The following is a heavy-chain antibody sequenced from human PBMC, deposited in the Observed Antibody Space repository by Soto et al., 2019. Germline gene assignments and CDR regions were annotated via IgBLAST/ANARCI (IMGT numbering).Heavy chain of an antibody. CDR1: GGTFSSYA. CDR2: IIPIFGTA. CDR3: ARCYIGYCSGGSCQYYYYGMDV. V-gene: IGHV1-69*13. Sequence: EASVKVSCKASGGTFSSYAISWVRQAPGQGLEWMGGIIPIFGTANYAQKFQGRVTITADESTSTAYMELSSLRSEDTAVYYCARCYIGYCSGGSCQYYYYGMDVWGQGTTVTVSS. D-gene: IGHD2-15*01. J-gene: IGHJ6*02.